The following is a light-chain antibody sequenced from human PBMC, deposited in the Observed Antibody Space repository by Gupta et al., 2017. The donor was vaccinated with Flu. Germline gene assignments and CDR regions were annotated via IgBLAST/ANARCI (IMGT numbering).Light chain of an antibody. CDR2: EVN. CDR1: SSDIGGYNF. J-gene: IGLJ2*01. CDR3: GSYRSSSTPYVV. Sequence: QSALTQPASVSGYPGQSITVSCTGTSSDIGGYNFVSWHQQHPGKAPKLMIYEVNNRPSGVSNRFSGSKSGNTASLTISGLQAEDEADYYCGSYRSSSTPYVVFGGGTKLTVL. V-gene: IGLV2-14*01.